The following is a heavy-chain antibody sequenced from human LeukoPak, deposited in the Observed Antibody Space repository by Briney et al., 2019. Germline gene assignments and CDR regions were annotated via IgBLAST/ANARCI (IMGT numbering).Heavy chain of an antibody. D-gene: IGHD4-17*01. J-gene: IGHJ4*02. CDR3: ARDVLTTVTQFDY. Sequence: SETLSLTCTVSGYSISRGYYWGWIRQPPGKGLEWIGSIYHSGSTYYNPSLKSRVTISVDTSKNQFSLKLSSVTAADTAVYYCARDVLTTVTQFDYWGQGTLVTVSS. CDR2: IYHSGST. CDR1: GYSISRGYY. V-gene: IGHV4-38-2*02.